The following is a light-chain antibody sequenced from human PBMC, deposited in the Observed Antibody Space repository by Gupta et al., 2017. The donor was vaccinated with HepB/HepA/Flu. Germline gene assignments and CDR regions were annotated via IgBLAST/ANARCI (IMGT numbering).Light chain of an antibody. CDR1: QSVYSY. J-gene: IGKJ5*01. CDR3: QQRYNWPPIT. Sequence: EIVLTQSPATLSLSPGERATLSCRASQSVYSYLAWFQQKPGQAPRLLIYDASSRATGVPPRFSGTGSGTDFTLTISSLEPEDFAVYYCQQRYNWPPITFGQGTRLEIK. CDR2: DAS. V-gene: IGKV3-11*01.